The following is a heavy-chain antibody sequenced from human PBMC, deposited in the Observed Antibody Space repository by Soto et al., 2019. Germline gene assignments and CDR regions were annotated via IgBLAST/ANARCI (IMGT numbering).Heavy chain of an antibody. D-gene: IGHD4-17*01. Sequence: GGSLRLSCAASGFTFSSYAMSWVRQAPGKGLEWVSVISGSGGSTFYADSVKGRFTISRDDSKNTLSLQMNSLRAEDTAVYYCALSHTVTTDYWGQGTLVTV. CDR2: ISGSGGST. CDR3: ALSHTVTTDY. CDR1: GFTFSSYA. V-gene: IGHV3-23*01. J-gene: IGHJ4*02.